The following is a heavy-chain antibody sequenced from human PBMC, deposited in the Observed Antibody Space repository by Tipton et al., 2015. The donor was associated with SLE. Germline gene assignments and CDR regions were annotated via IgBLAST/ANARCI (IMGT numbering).Heavy chain of an antibody. V-gene: IGHV4-39*07. CDR2: IYYSGST. CDR1: GGSISSSSYY. CDR3: ARGLYCSGGSCYYFDY. D-gene: IGHD2-15*01. Sequence: TLSLTCAVSGGSISSSSYYWGWIRQPPGKGLEWIGSIYYSGSTNYNPSLKSRVTISVDTSKNQFSLKLSSVTAADTAVYYCARGLYCSGGSCYYFDYWGQGTLVTVSS. J-gene: IGHJ4*02.